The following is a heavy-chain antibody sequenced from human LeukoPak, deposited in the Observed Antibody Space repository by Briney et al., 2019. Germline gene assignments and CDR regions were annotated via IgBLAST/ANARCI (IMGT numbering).Heavy chain of an antibody. CDR2: IIPIFGTA. CDR1: GGTFSSYA. Sequence: SVKVSCKASGGTFSSYAISWVRQAPGQWLEWMGRIIPIFGTANYAQKFQGRGTITTDESTSTAYMELSSLRSEDTAVYYCASYKNYYGSGTHFDYWGQGTLVTVSS. J-gene: IGHJ4*02. V-gene: IGHV1-69*05. D-gene: IGHD3-10*01. CDR3: ASYKNYYGSGTHFDY.